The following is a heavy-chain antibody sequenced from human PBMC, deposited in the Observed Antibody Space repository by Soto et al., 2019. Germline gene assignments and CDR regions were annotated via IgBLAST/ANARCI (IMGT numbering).Heavy chain of an antibody. CDR1: CYTFTSYG. CDR3: ARDPRRLFLEWLFTNWFDP. Sequence: ASAKVSCTASCYTFTSYGISWVRHAPGQGLEWMGWISAYNGNTNYAQKLQGRVTMTTDTSTSTAYMELRSLRSDDTAVYSCARDPRRLFLEWLFTNWFDPWGQGTLVTVSS. V-gene: IGHV1-18*01. CDR2: ISAYNGNT. J-gene: IGHJ5*02. D-gene: IGHD3-3*01.